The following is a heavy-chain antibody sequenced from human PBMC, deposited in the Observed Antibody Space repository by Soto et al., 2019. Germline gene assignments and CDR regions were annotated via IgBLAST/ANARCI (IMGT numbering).Heavy chain of an antibody. CDR3: ARDHPHSYGVYYLDY. J-gene: IGHJ4*02. CDR2: IYHSGST. D-gene: IGHD5-18*01. CDR1: GGSISSSNW. Sequence: PSETLSLTCAVSGGSISSSNWWSWVRQPPGKGLEWIGEIYHSGSTNYNPSLKSRVTISIDTSKNQVSLKVNSVTAADTAVYYCARDHPHSYGVYYLDYWGQGTPVTVSS. V-gene: IGHV4-4*02.